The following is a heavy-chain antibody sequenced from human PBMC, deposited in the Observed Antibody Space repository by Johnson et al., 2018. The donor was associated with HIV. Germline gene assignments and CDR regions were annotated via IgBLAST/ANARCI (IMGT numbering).Heavy chain of an antibody. CDR1: GFTFSSYA. Sequence: QVQLVESGGGVVQPGRSLRLSCAASGFTFSSYAMHWVRQAPGKGLEWVAVISYDGSNKYYADSVKGRFTISRDNSKNTLYLQMNSLRTEDTAVYYCARAGRFTMIQGAVDSWGQGTMVTVSS. J-gene: IGHJ3*02. D-gene: IGHD3-22*01. CDR3: ARAGRFTMIQGAVDS. CDR2: ISYDGSNK. V-gene: IGHV3-30-3*01.